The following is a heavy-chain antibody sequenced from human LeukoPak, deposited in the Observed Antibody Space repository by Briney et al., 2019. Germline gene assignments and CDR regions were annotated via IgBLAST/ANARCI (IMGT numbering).Heavy chain of an antibody. CDR2: MNPNSGNT. CDR3: ARGGVRSSSWLRDYYYYMDV. J-gene: IGHJ6*03. V-gene: IGHV1-8*01. Sequence: PSVKASCKASGYTFTSYDINWVRQATGQGLEWMGWMNPNSGNTGYAQKFQGRVIMTRNTSISTAYMELSSLRSEDTAVYYCARGGVRSSSWLRDYYYYMDVWGKGTTVTVSS. CDR1: GYTFTSYD. D-gene: IGHD6-13*01.